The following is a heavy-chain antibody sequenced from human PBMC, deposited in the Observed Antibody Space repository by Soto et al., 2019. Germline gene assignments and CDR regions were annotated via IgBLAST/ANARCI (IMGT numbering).Heavy chain of an antibody. J-gene: IGHJ4*02. Sequence: GASVKVSCKASGGTLSSYAISWVRQAPGQGLEWMGGIIPIFGTANYAQKFQGRVTITADKSTSTAYMELSSLRSEDTAVYYCASGVAAAGTGFDYWGQGTLVTVSS. CDR1: GGTLSSYA. V-gene: IGHV1-69*06. D-gene: IGHD6-13*01. CDR3: ASGVAAAGTGFDY. CDR2: IIPIFGTA.